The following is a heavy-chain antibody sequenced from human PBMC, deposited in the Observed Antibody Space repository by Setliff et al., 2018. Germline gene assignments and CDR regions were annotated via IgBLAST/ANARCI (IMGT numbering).Heavy chain of an antibody. CDR2: INQGGSDQ. CDR1: GFTFSSLW. D-gene: IGHD3-3*01. V-gene: IGHV3-7*01. J-gene: IGHJ5*02. Sequence: GGSLRLSCSASGFTFSSLWMAWVRQAPGKGLEWVANINQGGSDQFYVESVKGRFTISRDNAKNSLYLQMNSLRVEDTAVYYCARDVFDFRTGQAGPWGQGTQVTVPS. CDR3: ARDVFDFRTGQAGP.